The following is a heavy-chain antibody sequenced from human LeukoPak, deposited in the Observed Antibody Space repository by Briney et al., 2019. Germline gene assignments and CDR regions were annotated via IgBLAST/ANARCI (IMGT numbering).Heavy chain of an antibody. V-gene: IGHV3-13*01. CDR3: AKFGVRRVDP. D-gene: IGHD2-8*01. J-gene: IGHJ5*02. CDR2: IGTAGDT. CDR1: GFTFSDYD. Sequence: PGGSLRLSCAASGFTFSDYDMHWVRQATGKGLEWVSAIGTAGDTYYTGSVKGRFTISRENAKNSLYLQMNSLRAGDTAVYYCAKFGVRRVDPWGQGTLVTVSS.